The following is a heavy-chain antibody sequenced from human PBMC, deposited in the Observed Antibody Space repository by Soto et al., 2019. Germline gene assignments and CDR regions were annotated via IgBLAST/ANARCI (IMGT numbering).Heavy chain of an antibody. CDR2: IYYSGST. J-gene: IGHJ3*02. CDR1: GGSISRGGFS. Sequence: TLSLTCTVSGGSISRGGFSWGWVPQPPGKGLEWIGYIYYSGSTYYNPSLKSRVTISVDTSKNQFSLKLSSVTAADTAVYYCARVGIVVVTKGAFDIWGQGTMVTVSS. D-gene: IGHD3-22*01. CDR3: ARVGIVVVTKGAFDI. V-gene: IGHV4-31*03.